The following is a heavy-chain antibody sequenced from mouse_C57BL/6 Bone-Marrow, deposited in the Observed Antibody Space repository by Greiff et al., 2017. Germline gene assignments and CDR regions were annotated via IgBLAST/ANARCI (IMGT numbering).Heavy chain of an antibody. CDR2: IYPGSGST. CDR1: GYTFTSYW. D-gene: IGHD2-4*01. CDR3: ARDYYDYGYAMDY. J-gene: IGHJ4*01. Sequence: QVQLQQPGAELVKPGASVKMSCKASGYTFTSYWITWVKQRPGQGLEWIGDIYPGSGSTNYNEKFKSKATLTVDTSSSTACMQLSSLTSEDSAVYYGARDYYDYGYAMDYWGQGTSVTVSS. V-gene: IGHV1-55*01.